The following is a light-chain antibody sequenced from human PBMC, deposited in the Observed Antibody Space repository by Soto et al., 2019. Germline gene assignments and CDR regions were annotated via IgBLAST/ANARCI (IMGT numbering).Light chain of an antibody. J-gene: IGKJ2*01. CDR1: QNISRW. V-gene: IGKV1-5*03. Sequence: DIQMTQSPSTLPASVGDRVTITCRASQNISRWLAWYQQKPGKAPKLLIYKATSVESGVPSRFSGSGSGTEFTLTISSLQPDDFATYYCQQYNSYWYTFGQGTKLEIK. CDR3: QQYNSYWYT. CDR2: KAT.